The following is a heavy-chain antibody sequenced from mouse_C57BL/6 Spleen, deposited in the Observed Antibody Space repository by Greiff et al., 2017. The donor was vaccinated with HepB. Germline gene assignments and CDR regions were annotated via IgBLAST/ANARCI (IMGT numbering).Heavy chain of an antibody. Sequence: QVQLQQSGAELVRPGSSVKLSCKASGYTFTSYWMHWVKQRPIQGLEWIGNIDPSDSETHYNQKFKDKATLTVDKSSSTAYMQLSSLTSEDSAVYYCARVGDYGLFAYWGQGTLVTVSA. CDR2: IDPSDSET. J-gene: IGHJ3*01. CDR3: ARVGDYGLFAY. CDR1: GYTFTSYW. D-gene: IGHD2-4*01. V-gene: IGHV1-52*01.